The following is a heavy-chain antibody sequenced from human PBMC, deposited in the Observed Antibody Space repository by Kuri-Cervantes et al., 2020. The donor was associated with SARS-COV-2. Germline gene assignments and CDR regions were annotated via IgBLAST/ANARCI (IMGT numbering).Heavy chain of an antibody. D-gene: IGHD6-6*01. CDR3: ARSSIAASPGIDY. CDR1: GFTFSSYG. Sequence: GGSLRLSCAASGFTFSSYGMHWVRQAPGKGLEWVSSISSSSSYIYYADSVKGRFTISRDNAKNSLYLQMNSLRAEDTAVYYCARSSIAASPGIDYWGQGTLVTVSS. CDR2: ISSSSSYI. J-gene: IGHJ4*02. V-gene: IGHV3-21*01.